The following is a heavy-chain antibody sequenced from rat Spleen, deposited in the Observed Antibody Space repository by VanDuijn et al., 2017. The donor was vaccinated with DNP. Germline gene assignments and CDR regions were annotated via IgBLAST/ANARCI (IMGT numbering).Heavy chain of an antibody. CDR1: GFTFSSYW. V-gene: IGHV5-58*01. J-gene: IGHJ2*01. CDR3: AKGGAFFDY. CDR2: INTDGGIT. Sequence: EVQLVETGGGLVQPGRSLKLSCVASGFTFSSYWMYWIRQAPGKGLEWVASINTDGGITYYPDSVKGRFTISRDNAENTVYLQMNSLRSEDTATYYCAKGGAFFDYWGQGVMVTVSS.